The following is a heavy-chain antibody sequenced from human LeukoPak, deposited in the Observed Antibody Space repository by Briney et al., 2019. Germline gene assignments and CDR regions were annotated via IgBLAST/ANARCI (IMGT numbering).Heavy chain of an antibody. J-gene: IGHJ4*02. Sequence: GESLKISCKGSGYSFPSYWITWVRQMPGKGLEWTGRIDPSDSYTNYSPSFQGHVTISADKSIGTAYLQWSSLKASDTAMYYCARSYSGYDYLDYWGQGTLVTVSS. CDR1: GYSFPSYW. CDR2: IDPSDSYT. D-gene: IGHD5-12*01. V-gene: IGHV5-10-1*01. CDR3: ARSYSGYDYLDY.